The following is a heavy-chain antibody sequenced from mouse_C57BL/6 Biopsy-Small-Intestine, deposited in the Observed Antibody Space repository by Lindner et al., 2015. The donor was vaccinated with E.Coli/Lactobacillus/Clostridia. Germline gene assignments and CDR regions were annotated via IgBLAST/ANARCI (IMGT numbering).Heavy chain of an antibody. CDR3: TRFHQGY. Sequence: VQLQESGAELVRPGASVTLACKASGYTFTDYEMHWVKQTPVHGLEWIGGFVPKAGGAAYNQRFQGKAILTADKSSSTAYMELRSVTSEDSAVYYCTRFHQGYWGQGTTLTVSS. V-gene: IGHV1-15*01. CDR1: GYTFTDYE. CDR2: FVPKAGGA. J-gene: IGHJ2*01.